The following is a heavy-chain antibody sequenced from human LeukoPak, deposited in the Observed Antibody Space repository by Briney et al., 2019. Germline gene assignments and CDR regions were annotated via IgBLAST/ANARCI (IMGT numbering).Heavy chain of an antibody. J-gene: IGHJ5*02. CDR2: IYHSGST. V-gene: IGHV4-38-2*02. D-gene: IGHD6-13*01. Sequence: SETLSLTCTVSGYSISSGFYWGWIRQPPGKGLEWIGSIYHSGSTYYNPSLKSRVTILVDTSKNQFSLKLSSVTAADTAVYYCARDLVKAAAGTANWFDPWGQGTLVTVSS. CDR3: ARDLVKAAAGTANWFDP. CDR1: GYSISSGFY.